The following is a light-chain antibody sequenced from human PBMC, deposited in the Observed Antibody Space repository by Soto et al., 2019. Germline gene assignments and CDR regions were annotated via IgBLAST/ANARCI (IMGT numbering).Light chain of an antibody. CDR3: QHFGSTPGT. V-gene: IGKV3-11*01. CDR1: QSVSSY. J-gene: IGKJ3*01. CDR2: DAS. Sequence: EIVLTQSPATLSLSPGERATLSCRASQSVSSYLAWYQQKPGQAPRLLIYDASNRATGIPARFSGSGSGTDFTLTISSLEPEDFAVYYCQHFGSTPGTFGPGTKVDFK.